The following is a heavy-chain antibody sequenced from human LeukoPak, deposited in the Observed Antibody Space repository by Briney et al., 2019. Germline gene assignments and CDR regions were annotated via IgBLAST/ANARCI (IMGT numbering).Heavy chain of an antibody. V-gene: IGHV5-51*01. J-gene: IGHJ4*02. D-gene: IGHD2-2*01. CDR2: FYPGDSDA. CDR3: ARRPRGVCSSTSCYVDY. CDR1: GYTFTNYW. Sequence: GESLKISCKGFGYTFTNYWIGWVRQMPGKGLEWMGIFYPGDSDARYSPSFQGQVTISADKSITTAYLQWSSLKASDTAIYYCARRPRGVCSSTSCYVDYWGQGTLVTVSS.